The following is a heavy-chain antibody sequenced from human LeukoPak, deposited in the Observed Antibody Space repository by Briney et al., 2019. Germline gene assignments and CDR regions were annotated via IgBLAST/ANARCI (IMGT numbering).Heavy chain of an antibody. J-gene: IGHJ3*02. D-gene: IGHD2-15*01. CDR2: IYYSGST. CDR3: ARANIAVSSQGAFDI. V-gene: IGHV4-30-4*01. Sequence: SETLSLTCTVSGGSISSGDYYWSWIRQPPGKGLGWIGYIYYSGSTYYNPSLKSRVTISVDTSKNQFSLKLSSVTAADTAVYYCARANIAVSSQGAFDIWGQGTMVTVSS. CDR1: GGSISSGDYY.